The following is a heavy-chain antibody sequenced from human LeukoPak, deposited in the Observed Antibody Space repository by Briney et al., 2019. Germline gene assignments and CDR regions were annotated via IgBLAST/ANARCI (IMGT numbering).Heavy chain of an antibody. V-gene: IGHV3-21*04. Sequence: GGSLRLSCAASGFTFSSYSMNWVRQAPGKGLEWVSSISSSSSYIYYADSVKGRFTISRDNAKNSLYLQMNSLRAEDTAVYYCAKLDSGYSSGWYGFDYWGQGTLVTVSS. J-gene: IGHJ4*02. CDR3: AKLDSGYSSGWYGFDY. CDR1: GFTFSSYS. CDR2: ISSSSSYI. D-gene: IGHD6-19*01.